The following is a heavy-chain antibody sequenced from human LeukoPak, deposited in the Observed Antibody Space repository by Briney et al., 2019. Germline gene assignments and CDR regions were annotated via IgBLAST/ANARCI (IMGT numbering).Heavy chain of an antibody. Sequence: ASMKVSCKASGYTFTSYDINWVRQATGQGLEWMGWMNPNSGGTNYAQKFQGWVTMTRDTSISTAYMELSRLRSDDTAVYYCARSLGYDSSYYFDYWGQGTLVTVSS. CDR3: ARSLGYDSSYYFDY. CDR1: GYTFTSYD. J-gene: IGHJ4*02. CDR2: MNPNSGGT. V-gene: IGHV1-2*04. D-gene: IGHD5-12*01.